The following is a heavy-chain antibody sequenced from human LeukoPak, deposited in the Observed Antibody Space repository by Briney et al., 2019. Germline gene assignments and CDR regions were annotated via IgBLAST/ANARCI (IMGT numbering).Heavy chain of an antibody. D-gene: IGHD1-1*01. Sequence: GGSLRLSCAASGFTFTSYWMSWVRQAPGKGLEWVANIKQDGSEKNYVDSVKGRFTVSRDNAKNSLFLVMNSLRAEDTAVYYCARDQLFDYWGQGTLVTVSS. CDR2: IKQDGSEK. J-gene: IGHJ4*02. CDR1: GFTFTSYW. V-gene: IGHV3-7*03. CDR3: ARDQLFDY.